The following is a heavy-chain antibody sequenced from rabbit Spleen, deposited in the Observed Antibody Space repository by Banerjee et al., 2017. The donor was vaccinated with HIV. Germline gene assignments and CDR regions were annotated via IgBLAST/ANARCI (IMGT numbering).Heavy chain of an antibody. Sequence: QSLEESGGDLVKPGASLTLTCTASGVSFSDDHYMCWVRQAPGKGLEWIGDIYPVFGITNYANSVKGRFTISSDNAQNTLYLQLNSLTAADTATYFCVRDGDGTNVFWYFNFWGPGTLVTVS. CDR2: IYPVFGIT. V-gene: IGHV1S40*01. CDR3: VRDGDGTNVFWYFNF. CDR1: GVSFSDDHY. J-gene: IGHJ4*01. D-gene: IGHD7-1*01.